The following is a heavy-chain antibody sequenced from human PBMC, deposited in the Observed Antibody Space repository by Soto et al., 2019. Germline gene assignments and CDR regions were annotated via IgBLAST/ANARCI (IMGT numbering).Heavy chain of an antibody. V-gene: IGHV3-48*04. CDR2: ISSSGATI. J-gene: IGHJ6*02. Sequence: PGGSLRLSCAASGFTFSSYGMHWVRQAPGKGLEWLSYISSSGATIYYADSVKGRFTISRVNARNSLYLQMNSLRAEDTAVYYCARIDSVVVVAATRPMDVWGQGTTVTVSS. CDR1: GFTFSSYG. CDR3: ARIDSVVVVAATRPMDV. D-gene: IGHD2-15*01.